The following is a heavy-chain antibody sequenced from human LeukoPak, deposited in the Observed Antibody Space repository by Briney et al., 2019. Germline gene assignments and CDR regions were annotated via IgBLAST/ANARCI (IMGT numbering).Heavy chain of an antibody. J-gene: IGHJ4*02. V-gene: IGHV4-38-2*01. D-gene: IGHD3-3*01. CDR2: IYHSGST. CDR3: ARGYPTTIFGVVIAYYFDY. CDR1: GYSISSGYY. Sequence: SETLSLTCAVSGYSISSGYYWGWIRQPPGKGLEWIGSIYHSGSTYYNPSRKSRVTISVDTSKNQFSLKLSSVTAADTAVYYCARGYPTTIFGVVIAYYFDYWGQGTLLTVSS.